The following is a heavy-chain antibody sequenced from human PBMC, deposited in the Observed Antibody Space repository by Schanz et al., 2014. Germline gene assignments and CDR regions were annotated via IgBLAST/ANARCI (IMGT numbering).Heavy chain of an antibody. CDR2: ISASGGDT. V-gene: IGHV3-23*04. Sequence: EVQLVESGGGWVQPGGSLRLSCAASGFTFSSYAMSWVRQAPGKGLEWVSAISASGGDTYYADSVKGRFTISRDNSKNTLYLQMNSLRAEDTAVYYCARVDSSGYFFDNWGQGTRVTVSS. CDR1: GFTFSSYA. D-gene: IGHD3-22*01. J-gene: IGHJ4*02. CDR3: ARVDSSGYFFDN.